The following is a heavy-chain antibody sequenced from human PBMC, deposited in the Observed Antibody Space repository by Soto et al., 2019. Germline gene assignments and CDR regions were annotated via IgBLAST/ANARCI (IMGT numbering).Heavy chain of an antibody. V-gene: IGHV3-23*01. CDR3: AKGKGTGATRVGAFDI. CDR1: GFTFSKYA. CDR2: ISDSGFTT. J-gene: IGHJ3*02. Sequence: EVQLLESGGGLVQPGGSLRLSCAASGFTFSKYAMSWVRQAPGKGLDWVSGISDSGFTTYSADSVKGRFTISRDNSKNTLYLQMNSLRAEDTAVYYCAKGKGTGATRVGAFDIWGQGTMVTVSS. D-gene: IGHD1-1*01.